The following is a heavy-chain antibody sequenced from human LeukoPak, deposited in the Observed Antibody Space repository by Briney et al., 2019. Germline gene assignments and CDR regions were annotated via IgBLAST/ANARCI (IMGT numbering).Heavy chain of an antibody. D-gene: IGHD6-6*01. CDR2: INSDGSST. V-gene: IGHV3-74*03. J-gene: IGHJ3*02. CDR1: GFTFSNNW. Sequence: GGSLRLSCAASGFTFSNNWLHWVRQAPGKGLVWVSRINSDGSSTTYADSVKGRFTISRDNAKNTLYLQMNSLRAEDTAVYYCASLRGPVSSSYAFDIWGQGTMVTVSS. CDR3: ASLRGPVSSSYAFDI.